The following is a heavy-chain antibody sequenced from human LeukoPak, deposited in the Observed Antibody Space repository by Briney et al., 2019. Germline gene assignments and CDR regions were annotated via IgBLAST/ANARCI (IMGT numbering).Heavy chain of an antibody. J-gene: IGHJ4*02. Sequence: ASVKVSCKVSGYTLTELSMHWVRQAPGKGLEWMGGFDPEDGETIYAQKFQGRVTMTEDTSTDTAYMELSSLRSEDTAVYYCATKPWYYDSSGYDYFDYWGRGTLVTVSS. CDR3: ATKPWYYDSSGYDYFDY. D-gene: IGHD3-22*01. V-gene: IGHV1-24*01. CDR1: GYTLTELS. CDR2: FDPEDGET.